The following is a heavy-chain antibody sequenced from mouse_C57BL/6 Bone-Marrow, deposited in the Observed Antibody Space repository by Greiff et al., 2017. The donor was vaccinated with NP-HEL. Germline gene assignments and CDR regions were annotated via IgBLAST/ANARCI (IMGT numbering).Heavy chain of an antibody. V-gene: IGHV1-75*01. D-gene: IGHD1-1*01. J-gene: IGHJ3*01. Sequence: VQLQQSGAELMKPGASVKLSCKATGYTFTGYWIEWVKQRPGQGLEWIGWIFPGSGSTYYNEKFKGKATLTVDKSSSTAYMLLSSLTSEASAVYFCARELLFFAYWGQGTLVTVSA. CDR3: ARELLFFAY. CDR2: IFPGSGST. CDR1: GYTFTGYW.